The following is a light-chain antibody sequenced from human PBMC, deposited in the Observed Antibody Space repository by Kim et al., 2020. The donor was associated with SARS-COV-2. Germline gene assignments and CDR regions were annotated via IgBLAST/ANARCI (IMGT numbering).Light chain of an antibody. J-gene: IGKJ5*01. CDR1: QSVSSY. CDR3: QQRSNWPLIT. Sequence: SPGERATLSCRAGQSVSSYLAWYQQKPGQAPRLLIYDASNRATGIPARFSGSGSGTDFTLTISSLEPEDFAVYYCQQRSNWPLITFGQGTRLEIK. CDR2: DAS. V-gene: IGKV3-11*01.